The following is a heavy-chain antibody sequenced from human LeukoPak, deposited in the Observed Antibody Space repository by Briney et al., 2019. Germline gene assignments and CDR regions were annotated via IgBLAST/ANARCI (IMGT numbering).Heavy chain of an antibody. V-gene: IGHV4-61*02. D-gene: IGHD2-15*01. CDR3: ASTRPKDAAVDY. CDR1: GGSISSGSYY. J-gene: IGHJ4*02. Sequence: SETLSLTCTVSGGSISSGSYYWSWIRQPAGKGLEWIGRIYASGSTNYNPSLKSRVTMSVDTSKNQFSLKLSSVTAADTAVYYCASTRPKDAAVDYWGQGTLVTVSS. CDR2: IYASGST.